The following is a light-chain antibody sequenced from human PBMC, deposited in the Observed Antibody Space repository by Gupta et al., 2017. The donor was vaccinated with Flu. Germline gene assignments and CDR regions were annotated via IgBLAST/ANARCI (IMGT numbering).Light chain of an antibody. CDR3: QQSGSSPST. CDR2: GAS. CDR1: QSVKNTY. V-gene: IGKV3-20*01. Sequence: ATLSVSEGKRATLPCRASQSVKNTYLAWYQQRPGQAPRLLIDGASTRATGVPDRCSGSGSGTDFTLTISGLEPEDSAVYFCQQSGSSPSTFGQGTKV. J-gene: IGKJ1*01.